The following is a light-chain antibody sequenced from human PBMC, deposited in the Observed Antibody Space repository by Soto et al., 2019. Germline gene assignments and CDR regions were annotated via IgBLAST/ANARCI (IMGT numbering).Light chain of an antibody. J-gene: IGKJ1*01. CDR2: DAS. CDR3: QQYNSYLWT. Sequence: DIQMTQSPSTLSASVGDRVTITCRASQSTSRWLAWYQQKPGKAPKVLIYDASSLESGVPSRFSGSASGKEFTLTISSLQPDDFATYYCQQYNSYLWTFGQGTKVDIK. CDR1: QSTSRW. V-gene: IGKV1-5*01.